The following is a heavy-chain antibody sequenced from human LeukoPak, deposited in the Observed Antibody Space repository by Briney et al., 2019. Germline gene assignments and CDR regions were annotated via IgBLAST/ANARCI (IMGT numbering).Heavy chain of an antibody. J-gene: IGHJ5*02. D-gene: IGHD5-18*01. CDR1: SGSISSSNYY. V-gene: IGHV4-61*02. CDR2: ISTIGST. Sequence: SETLSLTCTVSSGSISSSNYYWSWIRQPAGKGLEWIGRISTIGSTNYNPSLNSRVTISIDTSKNQFSLKLSSVTAADTAVYYCARDAVIQLWINWFDPWGQGTLVTVSS. CDR3: ARDAVIQLWINWFDP.